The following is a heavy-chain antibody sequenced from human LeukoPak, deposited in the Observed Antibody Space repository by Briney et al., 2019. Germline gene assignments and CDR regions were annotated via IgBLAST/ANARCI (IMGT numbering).Heavy chain of an antibody. CDR3: AIGYERFYSYGPYFDY. CDR1: GGSFSGYY. D-gene: IGHD5-18*01. V-gene: IGHV4-34*01. J-gene: IGHJ4*02. Sequence: SETLSLTCAVYGGSFSGYYWSWIRQPPGKGLEWIGEINHSGSTNYNPSLKSRVTISVDTSKNQFSLKLSSVTAADTAVYYCAIGYERFYSYGPYFDYWGQGTLVTVSS. CDR2: INHSGST.